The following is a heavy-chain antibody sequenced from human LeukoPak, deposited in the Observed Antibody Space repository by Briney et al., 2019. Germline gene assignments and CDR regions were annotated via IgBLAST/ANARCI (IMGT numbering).Heavy chain of an antibody. J-gene: IGHJ5*02. CDR2: IRSKAYGGTT. V-gene: IGHV3-49*04. D-gene: IGHD1-26*01. CDR3: TRERAGYSES. Sequence: PGGSLRLSCTASGLTFGDHAMSWVRQAQGKGRGGVGFIRSKAYGGTTEYAASVRGRFTISRDDSKSIAYLQMNSLKTEDTAVYYCTRERAGYSESWGQGTLVTVSS. CDR1: GLTFGDHA.